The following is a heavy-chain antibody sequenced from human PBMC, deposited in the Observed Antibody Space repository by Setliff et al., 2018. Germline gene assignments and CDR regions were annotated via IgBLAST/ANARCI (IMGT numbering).Heavy chain of an antibody. Sequence: PSETLSLTCTVSGDSISSGINYWSWIRQPAGKGLEWIGHIDPSGNTNYSPSLKSRVTISGDTSKNQFSLKLTSVTAADTAVYYCARSLGSGSYYNSRPYYSDYWGQGTLVTVS. D-gene: IGHD3-10*01. CDR2: IDPSGNT. CDR1: GDSISSGINY. V-gene: IGHV4-61*09. J-gene: IGHJ4*02. CDR3: ARSLGSGSYYNSRPYYSDY.